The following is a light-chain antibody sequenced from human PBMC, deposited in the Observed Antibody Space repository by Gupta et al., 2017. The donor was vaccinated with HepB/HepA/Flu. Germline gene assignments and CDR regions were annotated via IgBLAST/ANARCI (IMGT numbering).Light chain of an antibody. CDR1: NSNIGSNT. CDR2: SNN. Sequence: QSVLTKPPSASQTPGRRVTIHCSGSNSNIGSNTWNWYQQLPGTAPKLLIDSNNQRPSGVLDRFSGSKSGTSASLAISGLQSEDEADYYCATWDDSLNAYVFGTGTKVTVL. CDR3: ATWDDSLNAYV. V-gene: IGLV1-44*01. J-gene: IGLJ1*01.